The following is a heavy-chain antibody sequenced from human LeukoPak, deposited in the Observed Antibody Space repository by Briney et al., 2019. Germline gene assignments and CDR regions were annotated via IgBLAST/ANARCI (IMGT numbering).Heavy chain of an antibody. D-gene: IGHD5-12*01. J-gene: IGHJ4*02. CDR1: GVSISAYY. CDR2: ISYSGST. CDR3: ARDLRGSGYDYEY. V-gene: IGHV4-59*01. Sequence: NTSETLSLTCTVSGVSISAYYWSWIRQPPGKGLEWIGYISYSGSTNYNPSLKSRVTISVDTSKNQFSLELSSVTAADTAVYYCARDLRGSGYDYEYWGQGTLVTVSS.